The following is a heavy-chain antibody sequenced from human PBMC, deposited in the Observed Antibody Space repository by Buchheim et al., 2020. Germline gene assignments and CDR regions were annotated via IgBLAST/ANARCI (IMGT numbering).Heavy chain of an antibody. CDR2: ITWTSGSV. CDR3: GKDEPALTGYGMDV. CDR1: GFTFDDCT. D-gene: IGHD3-9*01. Sequence: EAQLVESGGGLVQPGRSLRLSCAASGFTFDDCTMHWVRQAPGKGPEWVSSITWTSGSVAFADSVKGRFTISRGNAKNSLYLQMNSLRIEDTALYYCGKDEPALTGYGMDVWGQGTT. V-gene: IGHV3-9*01. J-gene: IGHJ6*02.